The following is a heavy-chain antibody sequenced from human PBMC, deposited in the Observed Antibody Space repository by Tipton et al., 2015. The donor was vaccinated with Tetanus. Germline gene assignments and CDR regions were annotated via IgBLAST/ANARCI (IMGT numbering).Heavy chain of an antibody. D-gene: IGHD3-10*01. CDR2: ISDSGTT. V-gene: IGHV4-39*01. CDR3: SRSHFGGYSLVEY. J-gene: IGHJ4*02. Sequence: TLSLTCTVSGGSISSGDYYWSWIRQPPGKGLEWIGSISDSGTTYYSPSLRSRLTISLDTSTNRVSLRLSSVTAADTAVYYCSRSHFGGYSLVEYWGQGTLVTVSS. CDR1: GGSISSGDYY.